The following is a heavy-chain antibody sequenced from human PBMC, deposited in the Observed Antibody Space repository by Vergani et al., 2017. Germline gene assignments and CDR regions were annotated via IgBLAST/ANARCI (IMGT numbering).Heavy chain of an antibody. V-gene: IGHV3-23*01. CDR3: ARAGGIAARQGFDY. CDR2: ISGHGDRT. J-gene: IGHJ4*02. D-gene: IGHD6-6*01. Sequence: EVHLLESGGGQVEAGGSLRLSYVASGFTFSNSAMSWVRQTSGKGLEWVSAISGHGDRTYYADSVKGRFTISRDNSKNTVYLQMNSLKAEDTAVYYCARAGGIAARQGFDYWGQGTLVTVSS. CDR1: GFTFSNSA.